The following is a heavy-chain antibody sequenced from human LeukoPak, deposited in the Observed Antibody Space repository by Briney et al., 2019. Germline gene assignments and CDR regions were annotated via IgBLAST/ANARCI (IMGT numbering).Heavy chain of an antibody. J-gene: IGHJ3*02. CDR1: AYSISSGYY. Sequence: SETLSLTCIVSAYSISSGYYWGWIRQPPGKGLEWIGSIYHSESTYYNPSLKSRVTISIDTSKNQFSLKLSSVTAADTAVYYCAREGYYGSGSSPGAFDIWGQGTMVTVSS. CDR2: IYHSEST. V-gene: IGHV4-38-2*02. CDR3: AREGYYGSGSSPGAFDI. D-gene: IGHD3-10*01.